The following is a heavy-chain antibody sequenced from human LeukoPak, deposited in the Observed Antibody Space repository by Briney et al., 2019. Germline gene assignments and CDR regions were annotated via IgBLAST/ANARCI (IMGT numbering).Heavy chain of an antibody. CDR2: IRSSSNYI. D-gene: IGHD2-15*01. CDR3: VRYWDY. J-gene: IGHJ4*02. V-gene: IGHV3-21*01. Sequence: TGGSLRLSCAASGFTFSDYSMNWVRQAPGKGLEWVSSIRSSSNYIYYADLLKGRFTISRDNAKNSLYLQMNTLRAEDTAVYYCVRYWDYWGQGTLVTVSS. CDR1: GFTFSDYS.